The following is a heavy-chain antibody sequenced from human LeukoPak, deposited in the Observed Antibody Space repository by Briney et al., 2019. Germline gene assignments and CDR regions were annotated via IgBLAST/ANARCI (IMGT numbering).Heavy chain of an antibody. CDR2: IIPMFGTA. CDR1: GGTFSNYA. CDR3: ASPLDITISGVVIPTAFEYYFYGMDV. V-gene: IGHV1-69*13. J-gene: IGHJ6*04. Sequence: GASVKVSCTASGGTFSNYAINWVRQAPGQGLEWMGGIIPMFGTANYAQKFQGRVTIVADEFTSTAYMELSNLRSEDTAVYYCASPLDITISGVVIPTAFEYYFYGMDVWGKGTTVTVSS. D-gene: IGHD3-3*01.